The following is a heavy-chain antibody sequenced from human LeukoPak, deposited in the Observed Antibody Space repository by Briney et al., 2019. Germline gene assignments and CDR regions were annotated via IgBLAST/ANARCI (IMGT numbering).Heavy chain of an antibody. Sequence: SETLSLTCTVSGGSMSTYYWSWIRQPPEKGLEWIGEIYHSGSTNYNPSLKSRVTISVDKSKNQFSLKLSSVTAADTAVYYCASRYCSSTSCRKNWFDPWGQGTLVTVSS. CDR3: ASRYCSSTSCRKNWFDP. CDR2: IYHSGST. D-gene: IGHD2-2*01. J-gene: IGHJ5*02. V-gene: IGHV4-59*12. CDR1: GGSMSTYY.